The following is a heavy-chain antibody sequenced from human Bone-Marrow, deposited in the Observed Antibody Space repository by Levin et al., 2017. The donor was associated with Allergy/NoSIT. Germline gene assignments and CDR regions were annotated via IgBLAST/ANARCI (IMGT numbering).Heavy chain of an antibody. CDR2: ISGGGGST. D-gene: IGHD2-2*01. Sequence: PSGGSLRLSCAAYGFSFSSYAMSWVRQAPGKGLEWVSAISGGGGSTYYADAVKGRFTISRDNSKNTLYLQMNSLRVEDTALYYCAKAHIVVIPAAIRSFDYWGQGTLVTVSS. CDR3: AKAHIVVIPAAIRSFDY. J-gene: IGHJ4*02. V-gene: IGHV3-23*01. CDR1: GFSFSSYA.